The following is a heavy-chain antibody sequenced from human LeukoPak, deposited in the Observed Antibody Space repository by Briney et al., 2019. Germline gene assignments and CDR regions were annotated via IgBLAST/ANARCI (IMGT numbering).Heavy chain of an antibody. CDR2: INHSGST. CDR1: GGSLSGYY. Sequence: SETLSLTCAVYGGSLSGYYWSWIRQPPGKGLEWIGEINHSGSTNYNPSLKSRVTISVDTSKNQFSLKLSSVTAADTAVYYCARSRIAAAGTDYWGQGTLVTVSS. V-gene: IGHV4-34*01. D-gene: IGHD6-13*01. CDR3: ARSRIAAAGTDY. J-gene: IGHJ4*02.